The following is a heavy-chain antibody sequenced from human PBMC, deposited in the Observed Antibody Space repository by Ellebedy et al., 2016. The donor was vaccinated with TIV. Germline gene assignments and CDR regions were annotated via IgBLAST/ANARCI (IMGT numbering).Heavy chain of an antibody. Sequence: PGGSLRLSCAASGFTLSSYWMHRVRQAPGKGLVWVSRVHKDGSGANYADSVKGRFTISRDNAKNSLYLQMDSLRAEDTAVFYCARDTAMNYWGLGTLVTVSS. J-gene: IGHJ4*02. D-gene: IGHD5-18*01. CDR3: ARDTAMNY. V-gene: IGHV3-74*01. CDR2: VHKDGSGA. CDR1: GFTLSSYW.